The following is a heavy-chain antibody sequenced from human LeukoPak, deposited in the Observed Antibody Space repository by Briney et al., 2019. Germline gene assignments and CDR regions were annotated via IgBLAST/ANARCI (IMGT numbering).Heavy chain of an antibody. CDR1: GFTFSSYA. CDR2: IHSGGST. J-gene: IGHJ4*02. D-gene: IGHD3-10*01. CDR3: ASGITMVRGVISRSFDY. V-gene: IGHV3-66*01. Sequence: GGSLRLSCAASGFTFSSYAMHWVRQAPGKGLEWVSVIHSGGSTYYADSVKGRFTISRDNSKNTLYLQMNSLRAEDTAVYYCASGITMVRGVISRSFDYWGQGTLVTVSS.